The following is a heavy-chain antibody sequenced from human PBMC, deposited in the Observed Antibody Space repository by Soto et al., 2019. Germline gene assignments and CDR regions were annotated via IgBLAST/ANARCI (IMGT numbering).Heavy chain of an antibody. CDR3: AREGSYSAYNFVHWLQLWSFGL. CDR1: GCSINTFY. CDR2: IFSSGST. J-gene: IGHJ4*02. D-gene: IGHD5-18*01. V-gene: IGHV4-4*07. Sequence: ASGTLSLTCTVSGCSINTFYWSWVRQPAGKGLEWIGRIFSSGSTSFNPPLESRVAMSVDTSTNHISLNLSSVTAADMAVYYCAREGSYSAYNFVHWLQLWSFGLRGQGALVHVSP.